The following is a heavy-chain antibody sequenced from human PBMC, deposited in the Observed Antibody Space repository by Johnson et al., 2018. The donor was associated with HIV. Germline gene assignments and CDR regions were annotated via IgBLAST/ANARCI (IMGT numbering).Heavy chain of an antibody. D-gene: IGHD6-13*01. CDR2: ISYDGNNK. Sequence: QVQLVESGGGVVQPGRSLRLSCVASGFTFSSYAMHWVRQAPGKGLEWVAVISYDGNNKYYADSVKGRFTISRDNSKNTQYVQMNSLRAEDTAVYYCANLGYSSSWNYDGFDIWGQGTMVTVSS. V-gene: IGHV3-30*04. J-gene: IGHJ3*02. CDR3: ANLGYSSSWNYDGFDI. CDR1: GFTFSSYA.